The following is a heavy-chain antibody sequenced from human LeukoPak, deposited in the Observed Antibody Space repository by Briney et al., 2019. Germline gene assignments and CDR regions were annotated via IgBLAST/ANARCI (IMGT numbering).Heavy chain of an antibody. CDR1: GGSISSYY. D-gene: IGHD3-16*01. J-gene: IGHJ3*02. CDR2: IYYSGST. CDR3: ARGLNRVSDAFDI. Sequence: PSETLSLTYTVSGGSISSYYWSWIRQPPGKGLEWIGYIYYSGSTNYNPSLKSRVTISVDTSKNQFSLKLSSVTAADTAVYYCARGLNRVSDAFDIWGQGTMVTVSS. V-gene: IGHV4-59*01.